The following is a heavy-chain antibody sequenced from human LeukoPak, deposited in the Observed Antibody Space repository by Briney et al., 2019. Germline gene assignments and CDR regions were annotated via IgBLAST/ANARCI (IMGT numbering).Heavy chain of an antibody. J-gene: IGHJ4*02. CDR1: GGSISSYY. V-gene: IGHV4-59*01. CDR2: IYYSGST. D-gene: IGHD3-9*01. Sequence: SETLSLTCTVSGGSISSYYWSWIRQPPGKGLEWIGYIYYSGSTNYNPSLKSRVTISVDTSKNQFSLKLSSVTAADTAVYYCASWGAYDILTGYNYWGQGTLVTVSS. CDR3: ASWGAYDILTGYNY.